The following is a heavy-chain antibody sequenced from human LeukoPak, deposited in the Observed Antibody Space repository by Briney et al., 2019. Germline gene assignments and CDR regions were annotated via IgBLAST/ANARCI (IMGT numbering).Heavy chain of an antibody. J-gene: IGHJ5*02. D-gene: IGHD3-16*01. CDR3: ARVGVGYWFDP. CDR1: GGTFSSYA. V-gene: IGHV1-69*04. Sequence: SVKVSCKASGGTFSSYAISWVRQAPGQGLEWMGRIIPILGIANYAQKFQGRVTVTADKSTSTAYMELSSLRSEDTAVYYCARVGVGYWFDPWGQGTLVTVSS. CDR2: IIPILGIA.